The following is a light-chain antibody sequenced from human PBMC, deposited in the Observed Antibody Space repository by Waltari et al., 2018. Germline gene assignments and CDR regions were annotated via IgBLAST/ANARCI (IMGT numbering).Light chain of an antibody. CDR3: QQYNTTPLT. V-gene: IGKV4-1*01. J-gene: IGKJ4*01. CDR2: WAS. Sequence: DIVMTQSPDSLAVSLGERAPIHCKSSQSVLYPSTNRNYLAWYQQKPGQPPKLLIYWASTRESGVPDRFSGSGSGRDFTLTISSLQAEDVAVYYCQQYNTTPLTFGGGTKVEIK. CDR1: QSVLYPSTNRNY.